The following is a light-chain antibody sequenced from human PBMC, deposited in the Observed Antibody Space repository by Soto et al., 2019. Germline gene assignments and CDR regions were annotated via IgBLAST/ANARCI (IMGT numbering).Light chain of an antibody. V-gene: IGKV3-15*01. J-gene: IGKJ4*01. CDR3: HQYNNGPPLT. Sequence: EIMMTQSPATLSVSPGERATLSCRASQSVSSNLAWYQQKPGQGPRLLIYDASSRATGIPARFSGSGYGTDFTLTIGRLHSEVFTHYYCHQYNNGPPLTFGGGTKVEIK. CDR2: DAS. CDR1: QSVSSN.